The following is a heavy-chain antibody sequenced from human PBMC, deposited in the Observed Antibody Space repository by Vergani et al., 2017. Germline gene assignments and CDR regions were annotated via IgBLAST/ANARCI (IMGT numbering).Heavy chain of an antibody. Sequence: VQVVQSGAEVKKSGASVKVSCKTSGYTFSNYYMHWVRQAPGQGLEWMGIINPSGGNTNYAQKFQGRVTITRDTSTSTVYMELSSLRSEDTAIYYCARGDYGILTGYRYWGQGTLVTVSA. CDR1: GYTFSNYY. V-gene: IGHV1-46*03. J-gene: IGHJ4*02. D-gene: IGHD3-9*01. CDR2: INPSGGNT. CDR3: ARGDYGILTGYRY.